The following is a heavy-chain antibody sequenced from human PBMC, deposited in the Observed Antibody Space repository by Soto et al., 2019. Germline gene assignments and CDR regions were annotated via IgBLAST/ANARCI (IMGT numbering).Heavy chain of an antibody. CDR3: VRKYSPSWEGYFGL. CDR1: GFTFGSYT. Sequence: QVQVVESGGAAVQPGQSLRRSCEAPGFTFGSYTFIWFPRAPGKGLEGVAVVSYDGRQKFHADSVKGRFTISRDNFKNTVNLQMNSLRPEDTAIYFCVRKYSPSWEGYFGLWGQGTRVTV. D-gene: IGHD5-12*01. J-gene: IGHJ1*01. V-gene: IGHV3-30*04. CDR2: VSYDGRQK.